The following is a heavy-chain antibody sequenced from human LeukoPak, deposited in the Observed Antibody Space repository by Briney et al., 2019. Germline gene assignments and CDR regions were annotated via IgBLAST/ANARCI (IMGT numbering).Heavy chain of an antibody. D-gene: IGHD6-19*01. CDR1: GFTFSSYG. V-gene: IGHV3-33*06. J-gene: IGHJ5*02. CDR2: IWYAGSNK. Sequence: GRSLRLSCAAAGFTFSSYGMHWVRQAPGEGREWVAVIWYAGSNKYYAGSVKDRFTIYRDNSKNTLYLQINSLRAEDTAVYYCAKDESSGWPSGWFDPWGQGTLVTVSS. CDR3: AKDESSGWPSGWFDP.